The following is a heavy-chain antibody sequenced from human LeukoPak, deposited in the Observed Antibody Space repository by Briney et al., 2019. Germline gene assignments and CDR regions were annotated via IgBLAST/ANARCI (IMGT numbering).Heavy chain of an antibody. V-gene: IGHV3-48*01. CDR3: ARDGGWQDDY. CDR1: GFTFSSYG. J-gene: IGHJ4*02. CDR2: ISSNGDII. D-gene: IGHD3-16*01. Sequence: GGSLRLSCAASGFTFSSYGMSWVRQAPGKVLEWISYISSNGDIIKYADSVKGRFTISRDNAKNSLFLQMNSLRAEDTAIFYCARDGGWQDDYWGQGTLVTVSS.